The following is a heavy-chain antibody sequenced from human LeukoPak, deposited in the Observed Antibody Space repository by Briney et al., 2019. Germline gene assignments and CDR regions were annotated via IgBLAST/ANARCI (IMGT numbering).Heavy chain of an antibody. Sequence: ASVKVSCKTSGYTFTSYYMHWVRQAPGQGLEWMGWISAYNGNTNYAQKLQGRVTMTTDTSTSTAYMELRSLRSDDTAAYYCASGVEGSYYDGSQLDAFDIWGQGTMVTVSS. V-gene: IGHV1-18*04. CDR1: GYTFTSYY. D-gene: IGHD1-26*01. CDR2: ISAYNGNT. J-gene: IGHJ3*02. CDR3: ASGVEGSYYDGSQLDAFDI.